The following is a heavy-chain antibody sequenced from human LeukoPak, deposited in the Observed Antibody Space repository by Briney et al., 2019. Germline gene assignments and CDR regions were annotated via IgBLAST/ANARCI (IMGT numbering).Heavy chain of an antibody. D-gene: IGHD3-22*01. CDR1: GFTFSSYE. CDR3: ARESDSGGYRFDS. J-gene: IGHJ4*02. Sequence: GGSLRLSCAASGFTFSSYEFIWVRQAPGKGLEWISYISLSGTNINYADSVQGRFAISRDNAKSSLYLQMSSLRTDDTAVYYCARESDSGGYRFDSWGQGFLVTVSS. V-gene: IGHV3-48*03. CDR2: ISLSGTNI.